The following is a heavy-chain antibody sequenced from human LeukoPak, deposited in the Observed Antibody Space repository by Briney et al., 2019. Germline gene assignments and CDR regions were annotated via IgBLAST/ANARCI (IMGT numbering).Heavy chain of an antibody. CDR1: GYAFTGYH. CDR3: ARDDAGTHDS. CDR2: INPNSGAT. Sequence: ASVXVSCKASGYAFTGYHLHWVRQAPGQGLXWMGWINPNSGATNYVQKFQGRLTMTLXTSISTLYMDLSSLTSDDTAVYFCARDDAGTHDSWGQGTLVTVSS. V-gene: IGHV1-2*02. J-gene: IGHJ5*01. D-gene: IGHD3/OR15-3a*01.